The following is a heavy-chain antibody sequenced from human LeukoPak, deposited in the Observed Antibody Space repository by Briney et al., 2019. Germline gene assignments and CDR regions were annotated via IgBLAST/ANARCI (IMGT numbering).Heavy chain of an antibody. CDR1: GITFGSYW. J-gene: IGHJ4*02. CDR2: IKTDGSEK. V-gene: IGHV3-7*05. Sequence: GGSLRLSCAASGITFGSYWMTWVRQAPGKGLECVANIKTDGSEKHYVDSVEGRFTISRDNAKNSLFLKMNSLRAEDTAVYYCARGRMAVAGSYEYWGQGTLVTVSS. CDR3: ARGRMAVAGSYEY. D-gene: IGHD6-19*01.